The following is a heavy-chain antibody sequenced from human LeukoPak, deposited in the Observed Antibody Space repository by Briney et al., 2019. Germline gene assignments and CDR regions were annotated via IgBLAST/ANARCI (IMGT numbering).Heavy chain of an antibody. CDR3: ARVRYYYDSSGYYLDAFDI. V-gene: IGHV1-3*01. CDR2: INAGNGNT. CDR1: GYTFTSYA. D-gene: IGHD3-22*01. Sequence: ASVKASCKASGYTFTSYAMHWVRQAPGQRLEWMGWINAGNGNTKYSQKFQGRVTITRDTSASTAYIELSSLRSEDTAVYYCARVRYYYDSSGYYLDAFDIWGQGTMVTVSS. J-gene: IGHJ3*02.